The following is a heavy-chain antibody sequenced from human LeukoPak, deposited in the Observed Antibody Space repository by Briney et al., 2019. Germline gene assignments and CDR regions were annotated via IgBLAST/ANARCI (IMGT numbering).Heavy chain of an antibody. D-gene: IGHD3-3*01. V-gene: IGHV1-2*02. CDR3: ARTRSGHDGDDAFDI. J-gene: IGHJ3*02. CDR1: GYTFTGYY. Sequence: ASVKVSCKASGYTFTGYYMHWVRQAPGQGLEWMGWINPNSGGTNYAQKFQGRVTMTRDTSISTAYMELSRLRSDDTAVYYCARTRSGHDGDDAFDIWGQGTMVTVSS. CDR2: INPNSGGT.